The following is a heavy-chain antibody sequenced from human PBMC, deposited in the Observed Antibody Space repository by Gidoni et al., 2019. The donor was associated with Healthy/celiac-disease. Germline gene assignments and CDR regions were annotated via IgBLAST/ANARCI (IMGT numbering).Heavy chain of an antibody. CDR3: ATYLEDYGDLSY. CDR1: GFTFSSYG. CDR2: IRYDGSNK. Sequence: QVQLVESGGGVVQPGGSLRLSCAASGFTFSSYGMHWVRQAPGKGLEWVAFIRYDGSNKYYADSVKGRFTISRDNSKNTLYLQMNSLRAEDTAVYYCATYLEDYGDLSYWGQGTLVTVSS. D-gene: IGHD4-17*01. J-gene: IGHJ4*02. V-gene: IGHV3-30*02.